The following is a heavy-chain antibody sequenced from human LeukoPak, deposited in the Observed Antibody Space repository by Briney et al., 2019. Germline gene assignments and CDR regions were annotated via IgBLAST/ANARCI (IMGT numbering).Heavy chain of an antibody. CDR3: AKVMKGSERLTMVRGVIIKTAGLYYMDV. CDR1: GFTVSSNY. V-gene: IGHV3-23*01. Sequence: GGSLRLSCAASGFTVSSNYMSWVRQAPGKGLEGVSSISASGGSTNYADSVKGRFTISRDNSKNTVYLQMNSLRAEDTAVYYCAKVMKGSERLTMVRGVIIKTAGLYYMDVWGKGTTVTVSS. J-gene: IGHJ6*03. D-gene: IGHD3-10*01. CDR2: ISASGGST.